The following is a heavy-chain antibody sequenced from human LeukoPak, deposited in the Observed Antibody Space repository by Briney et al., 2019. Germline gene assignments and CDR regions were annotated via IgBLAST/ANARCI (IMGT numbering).Heavy chain of an antibody. CDR1: GGSISSYY. V-gene: IGHV4-4*07. CDR2: IYISGST. CDR3: ARAAADIAAAGRNYYYGMDV. D-gene: IGHD6-13*01. Sequence: SETLSLTCTVSGGSISSYYWSWIRQPAGKGLEWIGRIYISGSTNYNPSLKSRVTMSVDTSKNQFSLKLSSVTAADTAVYYCARAAADIAAAGRNYYYGMDVWGQGTTVTVSS. J-gene: IGHJ6*02.